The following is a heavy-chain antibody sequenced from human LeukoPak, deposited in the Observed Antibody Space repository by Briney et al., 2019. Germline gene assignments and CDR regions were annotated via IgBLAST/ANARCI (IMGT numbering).Heavy chain of an antibody. CDR1: GLTFNNSG. CDR3: AREYTALGFDY. Sequence: GGSLRLSCAASGLTFNNSGMLWVRQAPGKGLEWVSSISSSSTYIYYADSVKGRFTISRDNAKKSLYLQMNSLRAEDTAVYYCAREYTALGFDYWGQGTLVAVSS. CDR2: ISSSSTYI. V-gene: IGHV3-21*01. D-gene: IGHD5-18*01. J-gene: IGHJ4*02.